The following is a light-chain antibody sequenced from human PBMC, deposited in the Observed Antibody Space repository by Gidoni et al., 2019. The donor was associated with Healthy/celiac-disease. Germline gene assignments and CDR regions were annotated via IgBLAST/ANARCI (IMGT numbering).Light chain of an antibody. CDR1: QSISSW. CDR2: DAS. V-gene: IGKV1-5*01. Sequence: DIQMTQSPSTLSASVGDRVTITCRASQSISSWLAWYQQKPGKAPKLLIYDASSLESGVPSRFSGSGSGTGFTLTISSLQPDDFATYYCQQYNSHWTFGQGTKVEIK. CDR3: QQYNSHWT. J-gene: IGKJ1*01.